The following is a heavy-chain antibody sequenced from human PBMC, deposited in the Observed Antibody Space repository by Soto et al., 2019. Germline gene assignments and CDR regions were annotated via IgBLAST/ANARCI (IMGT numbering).Heavy chain of an antibody. D-gene: IGHD5-12*01. V-gene: IGHV3-23*01. CDR1: GFSFSGYT. J-gene: IGHJ4*02. Sequence: GESLKISCAASGFSFSGYTMTWVRQAPGKGLEWVSAISGSGGSTYYADSVKGRFTISRDNSKSTLYVQMNSLRAEDTAVYYCAKDRGRGYSGYDLVHFDYWGQGTLVTVSS. CDR2: ISGSGGST. CDR3: AKDRGRGYSGYDLVHFDY.